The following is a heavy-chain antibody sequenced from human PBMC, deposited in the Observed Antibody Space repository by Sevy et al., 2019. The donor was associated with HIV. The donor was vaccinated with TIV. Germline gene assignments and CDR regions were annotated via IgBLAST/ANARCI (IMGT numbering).Heavy chain of an antibody. V-gene: IGHV3-30-3*01. D-gene: IGHD6-13*01. CDR1: GFTFSSYA. CDR2: ISYDGSNK. CDR3: ARGPYSSYVDY. Sequence: GGSLRLSCAASGFTFSSYAMHWVRQAPGKGLEWVAVISYDGSNKYYADSVKGRFTISRDNSKNTLYLQMNSLRAADTAVYYCARGPYSSYVDYWGQGTLVTVSS. J-gene: IGHJ4*02.